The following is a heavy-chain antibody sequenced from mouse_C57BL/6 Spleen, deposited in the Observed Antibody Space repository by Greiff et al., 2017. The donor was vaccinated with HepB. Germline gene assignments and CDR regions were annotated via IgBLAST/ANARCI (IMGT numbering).Heavy chain of an antibody. D-gene: IGHD1-1*01. CDR3: ARESTTVVATGFDY. V-gene: IGHV1-55*01. CDR2: IYPGSGST. CDR1: GYTFTSYW. J-gene: IGHJ2*01. Sequence: QVQLQQPGAELVKPGASVKMSCKASGYTFTSYWITWVKQRPGQGLEWIGDIYPGSGSTNYNEKFKSKATLTVDTSSSTAYMQLSSLTSEDSAGYYCARESTTVVATGFDYWGQGTTLTVSS.